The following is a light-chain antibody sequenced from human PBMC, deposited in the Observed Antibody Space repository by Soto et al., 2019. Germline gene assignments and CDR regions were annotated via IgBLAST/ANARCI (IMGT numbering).Light chain of an antibody. J-gene: IGLJ3*02. CDR2: DVS. V-gene: IGLV2-14*03. Sequence: QSVLTQPASVSGSPGQSITSSCTGTSSDIGGFNYVSWYQQHPGKAPKLIIFDVSNRPSGISNRFSASKSGSTASLTISGLQAEDEGDFYCSSYTRSSAWVFGGGTKLTVL. CDR1: SSDIGGFNY. CDR3: SSYTRSSAWV.